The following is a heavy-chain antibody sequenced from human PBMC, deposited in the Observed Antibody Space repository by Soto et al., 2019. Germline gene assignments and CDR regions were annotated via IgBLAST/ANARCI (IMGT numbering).Heavy chain of an antibody. CDR3: ARAIFGVVMGGDWFDP. Sequence: SETLSLTCAVYGGSFSGYYWSWIRQPPGKGLEWSGEINHSGSTNYNPSLKSRVTISVDTSKNQFSLKLSSVTAADTAVYYCARAIFGVVMGGDWFDPWGQGTLVTVSS. J-gene: IGHJ5*02. D-gene: IGHD3-3*01. CDR2: INHSGST. V-gene: IGHV4-34*01. CDR1: GGSFSGYY.